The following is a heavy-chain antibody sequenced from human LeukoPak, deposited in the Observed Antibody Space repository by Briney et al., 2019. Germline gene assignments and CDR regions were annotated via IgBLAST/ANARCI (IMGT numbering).Heavy chain of an antibody. D-gene: IGHD4/OR15-4a*01. J-gene: IGHJ5*02. CDR3: ARRDYAAWFDP. Sequence: SETLSLTCSVSGDSITSGAYYWAWLRQPPGRGLEWIGSVYYTGSIKYNPSLKARASISRDMSKNQFSLNVNPVDATDTAVYYCARRDYAAWFDPWGQGTLVTVSS. CDR2: VYYTGSI. CDR1: GDSITSGAYY. V-gene: IGHV4-39*07.